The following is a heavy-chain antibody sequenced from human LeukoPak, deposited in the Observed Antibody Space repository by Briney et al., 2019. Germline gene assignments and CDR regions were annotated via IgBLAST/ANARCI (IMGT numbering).Heavy chain of an antibody. V-gene: IGHV3-30*18. J-gene: IGHJ4*02. CDR3: AKPHRPYGSGSYPLDY. D-gene: IGHD3-10*01. CDR1: GFTLSSYG. CDR2: ISYDGSNK. Sequence: GGSLRLSCAASGFTLSSYGMHWVRQAPGKGLEWVAVISYDGSNKYYADSVKGRFTISRDNSKNTLYLQMNSLRAEDTAVYYCAKPHRPYGSGSYPLDYWGQGTLVTVSS.